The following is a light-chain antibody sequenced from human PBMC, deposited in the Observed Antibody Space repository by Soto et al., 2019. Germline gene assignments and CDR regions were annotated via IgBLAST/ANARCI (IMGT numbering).Light chain of an antibody. CDR3: QQYNNWPIT. Sequence: VLTQSPCTRSLSPGDRASLSCRASQNLSRYFLAWYQHKPGQAPRLLISGASRRATGIPDRFSGSGSGTEFTLTISSLQSEDFAVYYCQQYNNWPITFGQGTRLEIK. V-gene: IGKV3D-15*01. CDR2: GAS. J-gene: IGKJ5*01. CDR1: QNLSRY.